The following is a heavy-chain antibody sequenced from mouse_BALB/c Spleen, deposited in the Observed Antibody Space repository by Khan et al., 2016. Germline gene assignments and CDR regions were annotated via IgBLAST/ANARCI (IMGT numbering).Heavy chain of an antibody. V-gene: IGHV1-7*01. CDR1: GYTFTSYW. CDR3: ARWAYYGNYLFAY. D-gene: IGHD2-10*01. J-gene: IGHJ3*01. CDR2: INPSTGYT. Sequence: QVQLQQSGAELAKPGASVKMSCKASGYTFTSYWMHWVKQRPGQGLEWIGYINPSTGYTEYNQKFKEKATLTADKSSSTAYMQLSSLISEDSAVYYCARWAYYGNYLFAYWGQGTLVTVSA.